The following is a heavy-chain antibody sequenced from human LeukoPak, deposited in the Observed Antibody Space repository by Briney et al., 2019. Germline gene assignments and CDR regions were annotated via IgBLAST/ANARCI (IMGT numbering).Heavy chain of an antibody. CDR1: GFTFSDYY. D-gene: IGHD1-1*01. V-gene: IGHV3-11*05. Sequence: PGGSLRLSCAASGFTFSDYYMSWIRQAPGKGLEWVSDISSSSSYTNYADSVKGRFTISRDNAKNSLYLQMNSLRAEDTAVYYCARDWNGECPDYWGQGTLVTVSS. CDR3: ARDWNGECPDY. CDR2: ISSSSSYT. J-gene: IGHJ4*02.